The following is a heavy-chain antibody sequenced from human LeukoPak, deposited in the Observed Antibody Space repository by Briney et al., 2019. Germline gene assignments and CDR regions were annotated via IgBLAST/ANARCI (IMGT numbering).Heavy chain of an antibody. V-gene: IGHV2-70*11. Sequence: SGPAPVKPTQTLTLTCTFSGFSLTTSKMCVNWIRQPPGKALEWLARIDWDDDKYYSTSLKTRLTISKDTSKNQVVLTMTNMDPVDTATYYCARKNSGSYFDYWGQGTLVTVSS. J-gene: IGHJ4*02. CDR3: ARKNSGSYFDY. CDR1: GFSLTTSKMC. CDR2: IDWDDDK. D-gene: IGHD1-26*01.